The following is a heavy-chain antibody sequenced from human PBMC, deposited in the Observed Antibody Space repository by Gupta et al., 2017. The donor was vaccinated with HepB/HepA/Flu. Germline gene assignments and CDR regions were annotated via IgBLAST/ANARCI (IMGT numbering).Heavy chain of an antibody. V-gene: IGHV1-18*01. J-gene: IGHJ4*02. D-gene: IGHD1-1*01. CDR3: ARAPNGHFDY. CDR1: GYTFTNYG. Sequence: QVQLVQSGAEVKKPGAEVKMSCRACGYTFTNYGISWVRQAPGRGLEWMGWSSSYNGNTNYAQNLQGRVTMTTDTSTRTAYLELRSLRSDDTAVYYCARAPNGHFDYWGQGTLVTVSS. CDR2: SSSYNGNT.